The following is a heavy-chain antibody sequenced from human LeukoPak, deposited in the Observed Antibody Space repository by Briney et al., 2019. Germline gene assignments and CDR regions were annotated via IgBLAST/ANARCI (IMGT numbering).Heavy chain of an antibody. CDR3: ARRPYYYDSSGYVYGAFDI. CDR1: GYSFTTYW. D-gene: IGHD3-22*01. Sequence: GESLKISCKGSGYSFTTYWIGWVRQMPGKGLEWMGIIYPDDSDTRYSPSFQGQVTISADKSISTAYLQWSSLKASATAMYYCARRPYYYDSSGYVYGAFDIWGQGTMVTVSS. CDR2: IYPDDSDT. J-gene: IGHJ3*02. V-gene: IGHV5-51*01.